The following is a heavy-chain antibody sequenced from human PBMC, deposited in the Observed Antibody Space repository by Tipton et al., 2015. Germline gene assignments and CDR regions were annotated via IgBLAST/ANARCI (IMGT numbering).Heavy chain of an antibody. CDR2: IRYSGDT. J-gene: IGHJ6*02. CDR1: GTSLSGFY. V-gene: IGHV4-59*01. Sequence: TLSLTCTVSGTSLSGFYWTWIRQPPGKGLEWIGYIRYSGDTNYKPSLRGRVSISLDMSKNQFSLKLRSVTAADTAMYFCARENAYYYGMDVWGQGTTVTVSS. CDR3: ARENAYYYGMDV. D-gene: IGHD1-1*01.